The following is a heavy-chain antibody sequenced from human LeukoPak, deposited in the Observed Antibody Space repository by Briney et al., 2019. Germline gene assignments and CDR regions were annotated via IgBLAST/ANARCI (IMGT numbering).Heavy chain of an antibody. CDR3: ARDRDAFDI. V-gene: IGHV1-2*02. Sequence: GASVRVSCNASGDTFTGYYMHWVRQAPGQGLEWMGWINPNSGGTNYAQKFQGRVTMTRDTSISTAYMELSRLRSDDTAVYYCARDRDAFDIWRQGTMVTVSS. CDR2: INPNSGGT. CDR1: GDTFTGYY. J-gene: IGHJ3*02.